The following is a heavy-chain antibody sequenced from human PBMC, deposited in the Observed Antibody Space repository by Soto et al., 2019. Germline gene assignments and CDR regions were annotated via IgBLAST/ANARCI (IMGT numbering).Heavy chain of an antibody. CDR2: LSGSGGST. D-gene: IGHD6-19*01. CDR3: ALQQAVAGTTNWFDP. J-gene: IGHJ5*02. V-gene: IGHV3-23*01. CDR1: GFTFSTYA. Sequence: EVQLLESGGVLVQPGGSLRLSCAASGFTFSTYAMSWVRQAPGKGLKWVSALSGSGGSTYYADSVKGPFTISRDNSKNTANLQMNQLRAEDTAVYYCALQQAVAGTTNWFDPWGQGTLVTVSS.